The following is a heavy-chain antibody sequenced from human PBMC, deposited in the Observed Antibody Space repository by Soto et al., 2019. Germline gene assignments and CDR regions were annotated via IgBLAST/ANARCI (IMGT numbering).Heavy chain of an antibody. CDR2: IRSKAYGGTT. CDR1: GFTFGDYA. J-gene: IGHJ5*02. D-gene: IGHD3-3*01. CDR3: TRVLGESYYDFWSGYQQALNWFDP. V-gene: IGHV3-49*03. Sequence: PGGSLRLSCTASGFTFGDYAMSWFRQAPGKGLEWVGFIRSKAYGGTTEYAASVKGRFTISRDDSKSIAYLQMNSLKTEDTAVYYCTRVLGESYYDFWSGYQQALNWFDPWGQGTLVTVSS.